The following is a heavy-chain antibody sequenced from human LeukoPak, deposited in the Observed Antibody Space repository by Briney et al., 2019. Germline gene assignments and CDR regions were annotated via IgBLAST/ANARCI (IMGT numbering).Heavy chain of an antibody. D-gene: IGHD5-18*01. V-gene: IGHV4-59*12. CDR2: IYYTGST. CDR3: ARGRGWIQLWSSYWYFDL. Sequence: SETLSLTCTVSGGSISSYYWSWIRQPPGKGLEWIGYIYYTGSTNYNPSLKSRVTISVDTSKNQFSLKLSSVTAADTAVYYCARGRGWIQLWSSYWYFDLWGRGTLVTVSS. J-gene: IGHJ2*01. CDR1: GGSISSYY.